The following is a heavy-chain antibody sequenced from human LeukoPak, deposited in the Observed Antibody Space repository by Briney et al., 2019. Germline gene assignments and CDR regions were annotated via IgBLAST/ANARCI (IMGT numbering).Heavy chain of an antibody. J-gene: IGHJ4*02. CDR3: ARGKYDASGYYQQFEF. V-gene: IGHV4-4*07. CDR2: VYSSGRT. Sequence: TSETLSLTCIISGGSINGYNWNWIRQSAGKGLEWIGRVYSSGRTNYNPSLESRVTMSLEAPKKQLSLKLTSVTAADTAVYYCARGKYDASGYYQQFEFWGQGTRVTVSS. CDR1: GGSINGYN. D-gene: IGHD3-22*01.